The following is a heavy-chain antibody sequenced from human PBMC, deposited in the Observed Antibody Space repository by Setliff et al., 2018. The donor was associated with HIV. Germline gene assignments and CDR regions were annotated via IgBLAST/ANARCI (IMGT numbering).Heavy chain of an antibody. J-gene: IGHJ4*02. V-gene: IGHV3-66*02. Sequence: LRLSCEASGFSVTDTYMGWVRQAPGKGLEWVTVMYKGGKTYYADFVKGRFTNARDDSKNTVSLQMTNLGTGDTATYYCAKGGYGGAYYVAGYWGQGTLVTVSS. CDR2: MYKGGKT. CDR1: GFSVTDTY. D-gene: IGHD5-18*01. CDR3: AKGGYGGAYYVAGY.